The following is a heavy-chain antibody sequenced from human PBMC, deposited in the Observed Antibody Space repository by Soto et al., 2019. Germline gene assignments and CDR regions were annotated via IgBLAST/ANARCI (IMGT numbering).Heavy chain of an antibody. Sequence: SVKVSCKASGGSFSTYGISWVRQAPGQGLEWLGEIIPVFGTERYAQRFKGRVTITADRSTSTAYMELSSLRSEDTAVYYCARELGKYSTSHYYFYGMDVWGQGTTVTVSS. V-gene: IGHV1-69*06. CDR1: GGSFSTYG. D-gene: IGHD6-6*01. CDR3: ARELGKYSTSHYYFYGMDV. J-gene: IGHJ6*02. CDR2: IIPVFGTE.